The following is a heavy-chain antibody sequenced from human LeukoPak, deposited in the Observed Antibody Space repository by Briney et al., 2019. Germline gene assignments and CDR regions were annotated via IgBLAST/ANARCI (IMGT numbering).Heavy chain of an antibody. Sequence: TPGGSLRLSCAASGFTFSSYSMTWVRQAPGKGLEWVSSISSSSSYIYYADSVKGRFTISRDNAKNSLYLQMNSLRAEDTAVYYCARSIVRQWLVQAHPLGFDYWGQGTLVTVSS. J-gene: IGHJ4*02. CDR3: ARSIVRQWLVQAHPLGFDY. CDR1: GFTFSSYS. V-gene: IGHV3-21*01. D-gene: IGHD6-19*01. CDR2: ISSSSSYI.